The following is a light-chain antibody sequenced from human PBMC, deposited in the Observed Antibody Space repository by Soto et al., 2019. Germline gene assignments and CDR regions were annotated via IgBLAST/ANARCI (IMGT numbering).Light chain of an antibody. J-gene: IGKJ5*01. CDR1: QGISSY. CDR2: AAS. V-gene: IGKV1-9*01. CDR3: QQLNSYPQVT. Sequence: IQLTQSRSSLSASVGDRDTITCRASQGISSYLAWYQQKPGKAPKLLIYAASTLQSGVPSRFSGSGSGTDFTLTISSLQPEDFATYYCQQLNSYPQVTFGQGTRLEL.